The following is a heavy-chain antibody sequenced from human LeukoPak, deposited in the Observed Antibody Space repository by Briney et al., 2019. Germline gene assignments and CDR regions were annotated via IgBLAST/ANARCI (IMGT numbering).Heavy chain of an antibody. Sequence: SETLSLTCTVSGGSISNYYWSWIRQPPGKGLEWIGYIYYTGRTNYNPSLKSRVTISVDTSKNQFSLKLSTVTAADTAVYYCARGGVSSGWAYYYYYYAMDVWGQGTTVTVSS. CDR1: GGSISNYY. CDR3: ARGGVSSGWAYYYYYYAMDV. V-gene: IGHV4-59*08. J-gene: IGHJ6*02. CDR2: IYYTGRT. D-gene: IGHD6-19*01.